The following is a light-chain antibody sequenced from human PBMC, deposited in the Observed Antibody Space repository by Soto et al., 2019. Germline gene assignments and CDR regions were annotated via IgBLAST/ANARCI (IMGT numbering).Light chain of an antibody. CDR2: GAS. CDR3: QQYDSFSVT. Sequence: EIVMTQSPATLSVSPGERATLSCRACQTVGSNLAWYQQKPGQAPRLLVYGASTRATGIPVRFSGSGSGTEFTLTISSLQSEDFAVYYCQQYDSFSVTFGQGTKVEIK. CDR1: QTVGSN. J-gene: IGKJ1*01. V-gene: IGKV3-15*01.